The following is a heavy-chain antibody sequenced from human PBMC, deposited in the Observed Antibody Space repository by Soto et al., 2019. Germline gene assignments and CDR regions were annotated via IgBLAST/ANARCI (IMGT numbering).Heavy chain of an antibody. CDR3: AKVSRVQAPSDI. V-gene: IGHV3-23*01. CDR2: ISSSGGST. CDR1: GLTFSSYA. J-gene: IGHJ3*02. Sequence: GGSLRLSCAASGLTFSSYAMTWVRQAPGKGLEWVSTISSSGGSTYYADSVKGRFTISRDNSKNMLYLQMNSLRADDTAVYYCAKVSRVQAPSDIWGQGTMVTVSS.